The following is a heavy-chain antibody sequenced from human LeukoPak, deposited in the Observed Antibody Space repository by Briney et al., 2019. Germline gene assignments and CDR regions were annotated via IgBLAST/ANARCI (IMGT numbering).Heavy chain of an antibody. D-gene: IGHD3-16*02. CDR1: GFTFSNAW. J-gene: IGHJ4*02. V-gene: IGHV3-15*01. CDR3: TIHMITFGGVIVDFDY. CDR2: IKSKTDGGTT. Sequence: GGSLRLSCAASGFTFSNAWMSWVRQAPGKGLEWVGRIKSKTDGGTTDYAAPVKGRFTISRDDSKNTLYLQMNSLKTEDTAVYYCTIHMITFGGVIVDFDYWGQGTLVTVSS.